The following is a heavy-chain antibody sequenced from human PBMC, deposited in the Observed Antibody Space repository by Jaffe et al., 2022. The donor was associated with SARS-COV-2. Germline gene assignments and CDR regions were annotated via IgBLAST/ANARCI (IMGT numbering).Heavy chain of an antibody. Sequence: QVQLQESGPGLVKPSQTLSLTCTVSGASISSGRYYWSWIRQPAGKGLEWIGRIFTTGTTHYNPSLKRRVTVSADTSKNQFSLELTSVTAADTAVYYCARDDGAAGGMAFDYWGQGTLVTVSS. CDR1: GASISSGRYY. CDR2: IFTTGTT. CDR3: ARDDGAAGGMAFDY. V-gene: IGHV4-61*02. D-gene: IGHD6-13*01. J-gene: IGHJ4*02.